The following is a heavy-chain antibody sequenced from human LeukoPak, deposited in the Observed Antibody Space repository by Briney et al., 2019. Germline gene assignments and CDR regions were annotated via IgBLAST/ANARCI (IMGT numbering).Heavy chain of an antibody. V-gene: IGHV3-33*01. CDR3: ARDLDISDHYSYFDD. CDR1: GFTFSHYG. J-gene: IGHJ4*02. CDR2: SWHDESKE. D-gene: IGHD3-22*01. Sequence: PGGSLRLSCAASGFTFSHYGMHWVRQAPGKGLEWVAISWHDESKEYYADSMKGRFTISRDNSNNMLYLQMNSLRAEDTAVYYCARDLDISDHYSYFDDWGQGTLVTVSS.